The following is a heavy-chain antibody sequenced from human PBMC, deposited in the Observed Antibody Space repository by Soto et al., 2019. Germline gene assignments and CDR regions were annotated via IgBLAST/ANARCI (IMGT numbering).Heavy chain of an antibody. D-gene: IGHD1-7*01. CDR1: EFPFRSYW. CDR2: ISGDGSST. Sequence: GGSLSLSCAASEFPFRSYWMHWVRQRPGKGLVWVSRISGDGSSTNYADSVKGRFTISRDNAKNTVYLQIDSLRAEDTAVYYCARSLPGTYGAFDLWGQGTMVTVSS. V-gene: IGHV3-74*01. J-gene: IGHJ3*01. CDR3: ARSLPGTYGAFDL.